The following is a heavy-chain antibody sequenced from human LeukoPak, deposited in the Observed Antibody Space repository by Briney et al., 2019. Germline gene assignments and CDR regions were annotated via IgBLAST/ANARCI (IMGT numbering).Heavy chain of an antibody. CDR2: IYYSGST. V-gene: IGHV4-59*01. CDR1: GGSFSGYY. D-gene: IGHD3-16*02. Sequence: SETLSLTCAVYGGSFSGYYWSWIRQPPGKGLEWIGYIYYSGSTNYNPSLKSRVTISVDTSKNQFSLKLSSVTAADTAVYYCARVGRSPDAFDIWGQGTMVTVSS. J-gene: IGHJ3*02. CDR3: ARVGRSPDAFDI.